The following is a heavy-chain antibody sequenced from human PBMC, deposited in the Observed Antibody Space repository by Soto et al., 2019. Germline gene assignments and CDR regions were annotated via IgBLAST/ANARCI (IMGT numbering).Heavy chain of an antibody. J-gene: IGHJ6*03. D-gene: IGHD3-3*01. CDR1: GGSIISYY. CDR3: AREKNYDFWSGYPNPARYYYYMDV. CDR2: IYYSGST. V-gene: IGHV4-59*01. Sequence: SETLSLTCTVSGGSIISYYWSWIRQPTGKGLEWIGYIYYSGSTNYNPSLKSRVTISVDTSKNQFSLKLSSVTAADTAVYYCAREKNYDFWSGYPNPARYYYYMDVWGKGTTVTVSS.